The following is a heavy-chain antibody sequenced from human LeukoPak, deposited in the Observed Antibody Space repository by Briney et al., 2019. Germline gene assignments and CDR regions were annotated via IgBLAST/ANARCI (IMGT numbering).Heavy chain of an antibody. CDR1: GFTLSSYA. Sequence: GGSLRLSCAASGFTLSSYAMSWVRQAPGKGLEWVSAISDTGNTYHADSVKGRFTISRDSSKNTLFLQMNRLRPEDAAVYYCAKPLVKVCRGDFCSHFDSWGRGPLVTVS. J-gene: IGHJ4*02. V-gene: IGHV3-23*01. D-gene: IGHD3/OR15-3a*01. CDR2: ISDTGNT. CDR3: AKPLVKVCRGDFCSHFDS.